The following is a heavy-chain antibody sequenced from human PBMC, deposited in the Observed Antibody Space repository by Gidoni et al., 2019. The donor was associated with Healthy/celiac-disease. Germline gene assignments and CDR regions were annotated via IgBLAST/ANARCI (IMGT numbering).Heavy chain of an antibody. Sequence: VQLVQSGPEVKKPGSSVQVSCKPSVGTFRRYAISWVRQAPGQGLEWMGGIIPIFGTANYAQKFQGRVTITADESTSTAYMELSSLRSEDTAVYYCASGTYYYGSGSYHFDYWGQGTLVTVSS. V-gene: IGHV1-69*01. D-gene: IGHD3-10*01. CDR3: ASGTYYYGSGSYHFDY. J-gene: IGHJ4*02. CDR1: VGTFRRYA. CDR2: IIPIFGTA.